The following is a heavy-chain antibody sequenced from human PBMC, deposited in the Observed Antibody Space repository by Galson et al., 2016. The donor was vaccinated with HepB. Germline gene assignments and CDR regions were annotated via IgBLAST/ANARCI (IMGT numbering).Heavy chain of an antibody. J-gene: IGHJ6*02. Sequence: SLRLSCASSGFTFRYYAMTWVRQAPGKGLEWVADGSNKYYADSVKGRFTISRDNSKNTLYLQMNSLRAEDTAVYYCTRVLIVYSSWSRNNYYYYGMDVWGQGTTVTVSS. CDR1: GFTFRYYA. V-gene: IGHV3-30-3*01. D-gene: IGHD6-19*01. CDR2: GSNK. CDR3: TRVLIVYSSWSRNNYYYYGMDV.